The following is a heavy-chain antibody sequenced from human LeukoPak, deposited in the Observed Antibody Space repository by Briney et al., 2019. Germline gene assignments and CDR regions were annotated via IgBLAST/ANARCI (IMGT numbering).Heavy chain of an antibody. J-gene: IGHJ6*03. CDR3: ARGGLTMVRGVISPGAYYMDV. V-gene: IGHV1-18*01. D-gene: IGHD3-10*01. Sequence: GASVKVSCKASRYTFTSYGISWVRQAPGQGLEGMGWISAYNGNTNYAQKLQGRVTMTTDTSTSTAYMELRSLRSDDTAVYYCARGGLTMVRGVISPGAYYMDVWGKGTTVTVSS. CDR1: RYTFTSYG. CDR2: ISAYNGNT.